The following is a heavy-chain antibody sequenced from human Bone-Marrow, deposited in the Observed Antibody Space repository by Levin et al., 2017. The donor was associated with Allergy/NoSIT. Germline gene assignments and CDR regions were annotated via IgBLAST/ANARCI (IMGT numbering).Heavy chain of an antibody. J-gene: IGHJ3*01. CDR3: AIIESGWNPTF. V-gene: IGHV3-48*03. CDR2: ISNGGRTT. D-gene: IGHD1-1*01. Sequence: GGSLRLSCTGSGFTFSSFEMKWVRQAPGKGLESVSYISNGGRTTYYADSVKGRFTISRDNAKNSLFLQMNSLRVDDTAVYYCAIIESGWNPTFWGQGTMVTVSS. CDR1: GFTFSSFE.